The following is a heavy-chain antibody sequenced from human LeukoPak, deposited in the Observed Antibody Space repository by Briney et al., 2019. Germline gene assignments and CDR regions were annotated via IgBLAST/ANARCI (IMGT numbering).Heavy chain of an antibody. CDR3: ARAPLHLAMYHYFDY. CDR2: ITSSSSYT. V-gene: IGHV3-21*01. CDR1: GFTFSTYN. Sequence: GGSLRLSCAASGFTFSTYNMNWVRQAPGKGLEWVSSITSSSSYTFYADSVRGRFTISRDNAKNSLFLQMNSLRAEDTAVYYCARAPLHLAMYHYFDYWGQGTLVTVSS. D-gene: IGHD2-2*01. J-gene: IGHJ4*02.